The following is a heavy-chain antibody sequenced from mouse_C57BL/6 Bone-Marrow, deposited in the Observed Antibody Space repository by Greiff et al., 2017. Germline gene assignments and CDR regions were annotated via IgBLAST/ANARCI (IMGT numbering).Heavy chain of an antibody. J-gene: IGHJ2*01. CDR3: ARRSYYGSSPDY. Sequence: VQLQQPGTELVKPGASVKLSCKASGYTFTSYWMHWVKQRPGQGLEWIGNINPSYGGTTYNEKFKSKATLTVDKSSSTAYRQLSSLTSEDSAVYYCARRSYYGSSPDYWGQGTTLTVSS. D-gene: IGHD1-1*01. CDR2: INPSYGGT. V-gene: IGHV1-53*01. CDR1: GYTFTSYW.